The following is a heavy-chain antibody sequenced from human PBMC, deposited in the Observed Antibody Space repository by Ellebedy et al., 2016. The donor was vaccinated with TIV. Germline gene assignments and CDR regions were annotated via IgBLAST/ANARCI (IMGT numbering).Heavy chain of an antibody. CDR3: TSRASGRRDLGRVLYFDY. Sequence: MPSETLSLTCSVSGDSISPNYWSWVRQSPGRGLEWIGYVYYTGTANYNPSLKSRVTISVDTSKNQFSLNLSSVTAADTAVYYCTSRASGRRDLGRVLYFDYWGQGTLVTVSS. D-gene: IGHD1-26*01. J-gene: IGHJ4*02. V-gene: IGHV4-59*08. CDR2: VYYTGTA. CDR1: GDSISPNY.